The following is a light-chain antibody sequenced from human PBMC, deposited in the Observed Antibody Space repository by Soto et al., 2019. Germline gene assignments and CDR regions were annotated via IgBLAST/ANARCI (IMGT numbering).Light chain of an antibody. CDR1: QSVSNN. V-gene: IGKV3-15*01. CDR3: QQYNSGPLT. CDR2: GSS. Sequence: DIVLTQSPATLPLSPGERATLSCRASQSVSNNLAWYQKKPGQPPRLLIYGSSTEATNIPTRFSATGSGTDFTLTISSLRSEDFAVYYCQQYNSGPLTFGQGTKVEIK. J-gene: IGKJ1*01.